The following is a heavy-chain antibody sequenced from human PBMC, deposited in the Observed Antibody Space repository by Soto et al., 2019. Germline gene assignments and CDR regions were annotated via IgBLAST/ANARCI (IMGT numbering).Heavy chain of an antibody. V-gene: IGHV3-30*03. Sequence: VAVVSYDGGNKFYADSVKGRFSISKDNSKDTLYLQMNSLRAEDTAVYYCARARKYDSSGYYRNPDYWGQGTLVTVSS. CDR3: ARARKYDSSGYYRNPDY. CDR2: VSYDGGNK. D-gene: IGHD3-22*01. J-gene: IGHJ4*02.